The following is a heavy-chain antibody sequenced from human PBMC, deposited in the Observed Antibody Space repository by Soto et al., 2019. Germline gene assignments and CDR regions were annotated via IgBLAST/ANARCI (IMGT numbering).Heavy chain of an antibody. CDR1: GFTFSSYG. Sequence: QVHLVESGGGVVQPGRSLRLSCAASGFTFSSYGMHWVRQAPGKGLEWVAVIWYDGSNKYYADSVKGRFTISRDNSKNTLYLQMNSLRAADTAVYYCARELGGTIDDWGQGTLVTVSS. J-gene: IGHJ4*02. D-gene: IGHD3-16*01. V-gene: IGHV3-33*01. CDR3: ARELGGTIDD. CDR2: IWYDGSNK.